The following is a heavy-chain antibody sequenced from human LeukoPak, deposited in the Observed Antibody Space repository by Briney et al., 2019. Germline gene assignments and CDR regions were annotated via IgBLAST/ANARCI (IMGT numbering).Heavy chain of an antibody. J-gene: IGHJ6*02. CDR3: ARRAVYYYYGMDV. D-gene: IGHD6-25*01. CDR2: INPNSGGA. Sequence: GASVKVSCKAPGYTFTGYYIHWVRQGPGQGLEWMGWINPNSGGANYAQKFQGRVTMARDTSISTAYMELTRLNSDDTAVYYCARRAVYYYYGMDVWGQGSTVTVSS. CDR1: GYTFTGYY. V-gene: IGHV1-2*02.